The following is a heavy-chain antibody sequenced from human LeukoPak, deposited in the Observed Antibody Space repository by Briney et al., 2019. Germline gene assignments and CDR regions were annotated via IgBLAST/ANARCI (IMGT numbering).Heavy chain of an antibody. V-gene: IGHV3-7*01. CDR3: ARVGYSYGKTLFDY. Sequence: GGSLRLSCAASGFTISSYWMSWVRQAPGKGLEWVAKIKQDGSEKYYVDSVKGRFTISRDNAKHSLYLQMNSLRAEDTAVYYCARVGYSYGKTLFDYWGQGTLVTVSS. CDR1: GFTISSYW. CDR2: IKQDGSEK. D-gene: IGHD5-18*01. J-gene: IGHJ4*02.